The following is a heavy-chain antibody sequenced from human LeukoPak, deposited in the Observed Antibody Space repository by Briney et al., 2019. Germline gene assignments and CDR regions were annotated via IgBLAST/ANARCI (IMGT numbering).Heavy chain of an antibody. CDR3: ARGRSSWYRGSFQH. CDR1: GYSFTSYA. CDR2: INPSGGST. J-gene: IGHJ1*01. V-gene: IGHV1-46*01. D-gene: IGHD6-13*01. Sequence: ASVTVSCTASGYSFTSYAMHRVRPAPGQGLEWMGIINPSGGSTSYAQIFQGRVTMTRDTSTSTVYMGLSSLRSEDTAVYYCARGRSSWYRGSFQHWGQCTLVTVSS.